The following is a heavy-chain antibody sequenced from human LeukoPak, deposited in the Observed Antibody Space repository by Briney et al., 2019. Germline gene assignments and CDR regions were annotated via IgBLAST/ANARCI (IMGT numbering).Heavy chain of an antibody. Sequence: ASAKVSCKASRYTFTSQYLHWVRQAPGQGLEWMGIINPSGGSTSYAQKFQGRVTMTRDTSTSTVYMELSSLRSEDTAVYYCASLTRPIRYGMDVWGQGTTVTVSS. CDR3: ASLTRPIRYGMDV. CDR2: INPSGGST. V-gene: IGHV1-46*01. CDR1: RYTFTSQY. J-gene: IGHJ6*02. D-gene: IGHD3-9*01.